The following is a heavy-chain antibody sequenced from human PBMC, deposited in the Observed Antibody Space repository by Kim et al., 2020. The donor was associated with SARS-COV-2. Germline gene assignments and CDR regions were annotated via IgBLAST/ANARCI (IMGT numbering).Heavy chain of an antibody. CDR3: ARGRARLRRISWVDP. Sequence: ASVKVSCTASGYTFSSYDINWVRQATGQGPEWMGWMNPNSGGTGYSQKFQGRVTMTSNTSINTAYMELSSLRSEDTAVYYCARGRARLRRISWVDPWGQGTLVTVSS. CDR2: MNPNSGGT. D-gene: IGHD4-17*01. V-gene: IGHV1-8*01. CDR1: GYTFSSYD. J-gene: IGHJ5*02.